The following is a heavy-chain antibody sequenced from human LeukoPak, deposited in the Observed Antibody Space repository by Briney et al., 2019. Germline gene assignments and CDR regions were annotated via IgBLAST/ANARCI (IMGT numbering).Heavy chain of an antibody. J-gene: IGHJ4*02. V-gene: IGHV4-59*08. Sequence: SGTLSLTCTVSGGSINNYYWSWVRQPPGAGLEWLAYIYYTGSTNYNPSLKTRLAISVDTSKNQFSLRLNSVTAADTAVYYCARFSQYYDSPTHYLDYWGQGILVTVSS. CDR2: IYYTGST. D-gene: IGHD2/OR15-2a*01. CDR1: GGSINNYY. CDR3: ARFSQYYDSPTHYLDY.